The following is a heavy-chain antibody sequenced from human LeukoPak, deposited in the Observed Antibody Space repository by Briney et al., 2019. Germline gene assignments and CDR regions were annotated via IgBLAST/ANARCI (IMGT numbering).Heavy chain of an antibody. D-gene: IGHD6-19*01. V-gene: IGHV3-23*01. CDR3: AKDLVSGDWYWRGFDS. CDR1: GFTFNSCV. CDR2: IGGSGART. J-gene: IGHJ4*02. Sequence: GGSLRLSCAASGFTFNSCVMSWVRQAPGKGLEWVSAIGGSGARTYYADSVRGRFTISRDNSKNTVYLQLNSLRGEDTAVYYCAKDLVSGDWYWRGFDSWGQGTLVTVSS.